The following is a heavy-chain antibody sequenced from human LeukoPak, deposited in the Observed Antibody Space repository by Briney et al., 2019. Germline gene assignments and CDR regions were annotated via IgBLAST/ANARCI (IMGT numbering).Heavy chain of an antibody. V-gene: IGHV3-23*01. J-gene: IGHJ6*02. Sequence: GGSLRLSCAASGFPFRSYAMTWVRQGPGKGLEWVSSISGSGDATYYADSVKGRFSISRDTSKRTLYLQMNSLRAEDTAVYYCAKLANGGWNYYYGMDVWGQGTTVTVSS. CDR1: GFPFRSYA. D-gene: IGHD6-19*01. CDR3: AKLANGGWNYYYGMDV. CDR2: ISGSGDAT.